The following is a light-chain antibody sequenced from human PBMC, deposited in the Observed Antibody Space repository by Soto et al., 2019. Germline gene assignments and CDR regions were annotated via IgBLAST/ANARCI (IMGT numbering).Light chain of an antibody. Sequence: QSSLAQPASLAGSLEQSSTISCTGRTSDVGRYNYVSWYQQHPGKAPILMIYEVTNRPSGVSNRFSGSKSGNTASLTISGLQVEDEAEYYCGSYTGSITYVFGTGTKVTV. CDR3: GSYTGSITYV. J-gene: IGLJ1*01. V-gene: IGLV2-14*01. CDR2: EVT. CDR1: TSDVGRYNY.